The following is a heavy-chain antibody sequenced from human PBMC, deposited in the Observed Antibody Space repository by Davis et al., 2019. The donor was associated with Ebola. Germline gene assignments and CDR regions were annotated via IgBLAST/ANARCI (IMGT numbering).Heavy chain of an antibody. D-gene: IGHD2-15*01. CDR3: ARAGGTYCSGGSCPWDY. CDR1: GGSFSGYY. CDR2: ISSSSSYI. V-gene: IGHV3-21*01. J-gene: IGHJ4*02. Sequence: ETLSLTCAVYGGSFSGYYWSWIRQAPGKGLEWVSSISSSSSYIYYADSVKGRFTISRDNAKNSLYLQMNSLRAEDTAVYYCARAGGTYCSGGSCPWDYWGQGTLVTVSS.